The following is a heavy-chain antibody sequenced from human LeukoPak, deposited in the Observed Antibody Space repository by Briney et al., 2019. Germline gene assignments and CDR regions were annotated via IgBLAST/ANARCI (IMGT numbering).Heavy chain of an antibody. CDR3: VYCSGGSCFASNWFDP. V-gene: IGHV1-69*04. J-gene: IGHJ5*02. D-gene: IGHD2-15*01. CDR1: GGTFSSCA. Sequence: SVKVSCKASGGTFSSCAISWVRQAPGQGLEWMGRISPSLDVANYAQKFQGRVTITAYKSTSTVYMELSSLKSEDTAVYYCVYCSGGSCFASNWFDPWGQGTLVTVSS. CDR2: ISPSLDVA.